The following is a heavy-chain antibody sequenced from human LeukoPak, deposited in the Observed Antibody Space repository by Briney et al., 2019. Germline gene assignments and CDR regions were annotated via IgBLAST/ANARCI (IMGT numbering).Heavy chain of an antibody. CDR2: IYYSGST. V-gene: IGHV4-59*01. CDR3: ARVGDIVVVPAAMDAFDI. D-gene: IGHD2-2*01. J-gene: IGHJ3*02. Sequence: SETLSLTCTVSGGSISSYYWSWIRQPPGKGLEWIGYIYYSGSTNYNPSLKSRVTESVDTSKNQFSLKLSSVTAADTAVYYCARVGDIVVVPAAMDAFDIWGQGTMVTVSS. CDR1: GGSISSYY.